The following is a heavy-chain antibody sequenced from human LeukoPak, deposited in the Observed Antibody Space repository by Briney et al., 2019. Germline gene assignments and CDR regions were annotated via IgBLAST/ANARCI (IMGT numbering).Heavy chain of an antibody. J-gene: IGHJ5*02. CDR2: IYHSGST. CDR1: GGSISSAGYS. V-gene: IGHV4-30-2*01. CDR3: ARAITMVRGMLRRGFVP. Sequence: PSQTLSLTCAVSGGSISSAGYSWSWIRQPPGKGLEWIGYIYHSGSTYYNPSLKRRFTISVDRSKNQFSLKLSSVTAADTAVYYCARAITMVRGMLRRGFVPWGQGTLVTVPS. D-gene: IGHD3-10*01.